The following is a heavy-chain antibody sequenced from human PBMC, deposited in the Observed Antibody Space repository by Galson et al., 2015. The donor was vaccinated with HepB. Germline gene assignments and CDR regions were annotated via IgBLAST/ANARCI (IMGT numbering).Heavy chain of an antibody. Sequence: PALVKPTQTLTLTCTFSGFSLTTSGRCVSWIRQPPGKALEWLALIEWDDDKYYSTSLETRLTISKDSSKNQVVLTMTNMDTVDTATYYCARMRYSYGSYDGMDVWGQGTTVIVSS. CDR3: ARMRYSYGSYDGMDV. D-gene: IGHD5-18*01. V-gene: IGHV2-70*01. CDR2: IEWDDDK. J-gene: IGHJ6*02. CDR1: GFSLTTSGRC.